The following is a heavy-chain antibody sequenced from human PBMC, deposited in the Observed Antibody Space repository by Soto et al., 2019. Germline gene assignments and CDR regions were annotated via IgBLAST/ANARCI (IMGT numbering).Heavy chain of an antibody. CDR2: ISYDGSKQ. J-gene: IGHJ6*02. Sequence: QVQLVESGGGVVQPGRSLRLSCAASGFTFNNYAMHWVRQAPGKGLEWMAVISYDGSKQYYADSVKGRFTISRDSSKNTLYLEMNSLRAEDAAVYYCARDRGRLVITYLQYGMDAWGQGTTVTVSS. CDR3: ARDRGRLVITYLQYGMDA. V-gene: IGHV3-30-3*01. CDR1: GFTFNNYA. D-gene: IGHD3-9*01.